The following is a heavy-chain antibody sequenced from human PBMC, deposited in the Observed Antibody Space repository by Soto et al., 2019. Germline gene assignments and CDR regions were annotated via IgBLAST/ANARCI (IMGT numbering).Heavy chain of an antibody. CDR2: ISDSGST. D-gene: IGHD6-13*01. CDR1: GFTFSNYA. V-gene: IGHV3-21*01. CDR3: ARGIAAAGRGYYFDY. J-gene: IGHJ4*02. Sequence: GGSLRLSCAASGFTFSNYAMNWVRQAPGKGLEWVSTISDSGSTYYADSVKGRFTISRDNAKNSLYLQMNSLRAEDTAVYYCARGIAAAGRGYYFDYWGQGTLVTVSS.